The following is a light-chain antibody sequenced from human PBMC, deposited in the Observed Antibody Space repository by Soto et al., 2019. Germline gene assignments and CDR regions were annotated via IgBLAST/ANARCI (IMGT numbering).Light chain of an antibody. CDR1: SSDVGGYNY. Sequence: QSALTQPASVSGSPGQSITISCTGTSSDVGGYNYVSWYQQHPGKAPKLMIYDVSNRPSGVSNRFSGSKSGNTASLTSSGLQAEEEADYYYSSYTSSSTPHVFGTGTKLTVL. CDR2: DVS. J-gene: IGLJ1*01. CDR3: SSYTSSSTPHV. V-gene: IGLV2-14*01.